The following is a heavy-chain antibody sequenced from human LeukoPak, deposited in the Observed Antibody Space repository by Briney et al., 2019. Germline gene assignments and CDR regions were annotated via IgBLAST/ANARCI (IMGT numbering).Heavy chain of an antibody. Sequence: GGSLRLSCAASGFTFSSYSMNWVRQAPGKGLEWDSSISSSSSYIYYPKRVKGQFTISRDNAKNSLYLQMNSLRAEDTAVYYCAREQKHYYYYYMDVWGKGTTVTVSS. CDR1: GFTFSSYS. J-gene: IGHJ6*03. CDR3: AREQKHYYYYYMDV. CDR2: ISSSSSYI. V-gene: IGHV3-21*01.